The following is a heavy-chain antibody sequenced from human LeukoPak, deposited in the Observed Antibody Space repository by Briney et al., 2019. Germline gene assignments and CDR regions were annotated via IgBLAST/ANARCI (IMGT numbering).Heavy chain of an antibody. CDR2: MNPNSGNT. J-gene: IGHJ4*02. D-gene: IGHD3-3*01. CDR1: GYTFTSYY. CDR3: ARGRRTIFGVVIMKSFDY. Sequence: GASVKVSCKASGYTFTSYYIHWVRQATGQGLEWMGWMNPNSGNTGYAQKFQGRVTMTRNTSISTAYMELSSLRSEDTAVYYCARGRRTIFGVVIMKSFDYWGQGTLVTVSS. V-gene: IGHV1-8*02.